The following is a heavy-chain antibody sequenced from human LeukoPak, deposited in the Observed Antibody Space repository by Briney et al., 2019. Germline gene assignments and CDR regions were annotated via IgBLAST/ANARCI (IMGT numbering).Heavy chain of an antibody. D-gene: IGHD3-10*01. Sequence: ASVKVSCKASGYTFTDCYMHWVRQAPGQGLEWMGWINPNSGGTNYAQKFQGRVTMTRDTSISTAYMELSRLRSDDTAVYYCARSAINYGSGSYPFDYWGQGTLVTVSS. CDR3: ARSAINYGSGSYPFDY. CDR2: INPNSGGT. J-gene: IGHJ4*02. V-gene: IGHV1-2*02. CDR1: GYTFTDCY.